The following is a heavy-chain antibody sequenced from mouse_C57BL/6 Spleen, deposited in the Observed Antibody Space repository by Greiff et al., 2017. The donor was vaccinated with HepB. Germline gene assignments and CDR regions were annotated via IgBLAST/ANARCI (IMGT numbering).Heavy chain of an antibody. CDR3: ARDWGPYYFDY. J-gene: IGHJ2*01. V-gene: IGHV1-42*01. D-gene: IGHD4-1*01. Sequence: EVQLQQPGPELVKPGASVKISCKASGYSFTGYYMNWVKQSPEKSLEWIGEINPSTGGTTYNQKFKAKATLTVDKSSSTAYLQLNSLTSEDAAVYYCARDWGPYYFDYWGQGTTLTVSS. CDR2: INPSTGGT. CDR1: GYSFTGYY.